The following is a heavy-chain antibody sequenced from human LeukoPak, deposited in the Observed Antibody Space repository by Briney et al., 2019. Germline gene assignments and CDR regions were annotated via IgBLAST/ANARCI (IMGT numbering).Heavy chain of an antibody. V-gene: IGHV4-39*01. CDR3: ARLGLPRITIFGVVIISGGMDV. CDR2: IYYSGTT. CDR1: GDSISSSSYY. Sequence: SETLSLTCTVSGDSISSSSYYWGWIRQPPGKGLECIGTIYYSGTTYYNPSLKSRVTISVDTSKNQFSLKLSSVTAADTAVYYCARLGLPRITIFGVVIISGGMDVWGQGTTVTVSS. D-gene: IGHD3-3*01. J-gene: IGHJ6*02.